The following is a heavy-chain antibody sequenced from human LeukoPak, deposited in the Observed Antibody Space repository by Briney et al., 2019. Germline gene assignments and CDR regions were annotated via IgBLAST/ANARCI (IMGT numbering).Heavy chain of an antibody. Sequence: PGGSLRLSCAASGFTFSTSAMNWVRQAPGKGLEWVSVIGGSGDTTYYADSVRGRFTISRDNFKNTLYLQMNSLTAEDTAIYYCAKGKSSPHYYYYGMDVWGQGTTVTASS. CDR1: GFTFSTSA. V-gene: IGHV3-23*01. CDR2: IGGSGDTT. CDR3: AKGKSSPHYYYYGMDV. J-gene: IGHJ6*02.